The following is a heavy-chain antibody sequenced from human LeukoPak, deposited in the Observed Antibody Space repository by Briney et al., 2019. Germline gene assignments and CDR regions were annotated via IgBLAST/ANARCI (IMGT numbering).Heavy chain of an antibody. CDR2: IYYSGST. D-gene: IGHD3-22*01. CDR3: ARARTLITMIVVADYDAFDI. CDR1: GGSISSYD. V-gene: IGHV4-59*01. Sequence: SETLSLTCTVSGGSISSYDWSWIRQPPGKGLVWIGYIYYSGSTNYNPSLKSRVTIAVDTSKNQFSLKLSSVTAAGTAVYYCARARTLITMIVVADYDAFDIWGQGTMVTVSS. J-gene: IGHJ3*02.